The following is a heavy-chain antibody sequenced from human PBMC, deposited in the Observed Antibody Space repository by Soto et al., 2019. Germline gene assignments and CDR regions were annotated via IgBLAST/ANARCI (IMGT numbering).Heavy chain of an antibody. CDR3: ARESEDLTSNFDY. CDR1: GFTFTRYS. V-gene: IGHV3-21*01. J-gene: IGHJ4*02. Sequence: GGSLRLSCAASGFTFTRYSVNWVRQAPGKGLEWVSSISSTTNYIYYADSMKGRFTVSRDNAKNSVYLEMNSLSAEDTAVYYCARESEDLTSNFDYWGQGTLVTVSS. CDR2: ISSTTNYI.